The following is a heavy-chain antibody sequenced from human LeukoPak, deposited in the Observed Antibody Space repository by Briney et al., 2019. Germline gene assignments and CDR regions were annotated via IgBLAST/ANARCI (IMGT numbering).Heavy chain of an antibody. CDR1: GFTFSDYS. V-gene: IGHV3-21*01. J-gene: IGHJ4*02. CDR2: IGSSSTYI. Sequence: GGSLRLSCAASGFTFSDYSINWVRQAPGKGLEWVSSIGSSSTYIYYADSVKGRFTISRDNAKSSLYLQMNSLRAEDTAVYYCAASTKHTAMADYWGQGTPVTVSS. D-gene: IGHD5-18*01. CDR3: AASTKHTAMADY.